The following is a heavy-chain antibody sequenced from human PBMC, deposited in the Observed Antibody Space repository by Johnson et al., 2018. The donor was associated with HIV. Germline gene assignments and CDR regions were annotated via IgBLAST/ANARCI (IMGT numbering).Heavy chain of an antibody. V-gene: IGHV3-30*18. CDR3: AKAYCPGCDAFDV. CDR1: GFTFSSYG. D-gene: IGHD2-21*01. CDR2: ISYDGNNK. Sequence: QVQLVESGGGLVKPGGSLRLSCAASGFTFSSYGMHWVRQAPGKGLEWVALISYDGNNKYYADSVKGRFNISRDNSKNTQYLQMNSLRVEDTGLYYCAKAYCPGCDAFDVWGHGTMVTVSS. J-gene: IGHJ3*01.